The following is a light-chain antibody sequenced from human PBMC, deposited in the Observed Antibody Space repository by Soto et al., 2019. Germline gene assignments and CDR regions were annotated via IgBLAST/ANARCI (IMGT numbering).Light chain of an antibody. CDR1: QIILTN. CDR3: QQYHNWPIT. CDR2: GAS. V-gene: IGKV3-15*01. J-gene: IGKJ5*01. Sequence: EIVTTQSPATMSESLVQRPTLCCRASQIILTNLAWYQQKPGQAPRLLIDGASTRATGIPARFSGSGSGTECTLTSSSLQSEDFEIYYCQQYHNWPITFGQGTRLEIK.